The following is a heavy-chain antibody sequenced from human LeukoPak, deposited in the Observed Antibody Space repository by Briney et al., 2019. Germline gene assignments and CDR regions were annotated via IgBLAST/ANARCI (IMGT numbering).Heavy chain of an antibody. D-gene: IGHD3-22*01. CDR2: IYYSGST. CDR1: GGSVSSGSYY. CDR3: ARVGRRRAQYYYDSSGYHYFDY. V-gene: IGHV4-61*01. Sequence: SETLSLTCTVSGGSVSSGSYYWSWIRQPPGKGLEWIGYIYYSGSTNYNPSLKSRVTISVDTSKNQFSLKLSSVTAADTAVYYCARVGRRRAQYYYDSSGYHYFDYWGQGTLVTVSS. J-gene: IGHJ4*02.